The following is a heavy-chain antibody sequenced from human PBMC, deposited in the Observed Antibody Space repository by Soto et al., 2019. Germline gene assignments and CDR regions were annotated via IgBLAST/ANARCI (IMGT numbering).Heavy chain of an antibody. CDR1: GYTFTGYY. CDR2: INPNSGGT. V-gene: IGHV1-2*02. CDR3: ARDYDSSGYYQTLGY. D-gene: IGHD3-22*01. J-gene: IGHJ4*02. Sequence: GASVKASCKASGYTFTGYYMHWVRQAPGQGLEWMGWINPNSGGTNYAQKFQGRVTMTRDTSISTAYMELSRLRSDDTAVYYCARDYDSSGYYQTLGYWGQGTLVTVS.